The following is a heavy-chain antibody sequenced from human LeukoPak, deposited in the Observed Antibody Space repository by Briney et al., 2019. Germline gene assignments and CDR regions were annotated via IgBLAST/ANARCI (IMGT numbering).Heavy chain of an antibody. Sequence: GGSLRLSCAASGFTFSTYSMNWVRQAPGKGLEWVSYISSSSSTIYYADSVKGRFTISRDNAKNSLYLQMNSLRAEDTAVYYCARDKKQQPPYYYYYYMDVWGKGTTVTVSS. V-gene: IGHV3-48*01. J-gene: IGHJ6*03. CDR3: ARDKKQQPPYYYYYYMDV. D-gene: IGHD6-13*01. CDR1: GFTFSTYS. CDR2: ISSSSSTI.